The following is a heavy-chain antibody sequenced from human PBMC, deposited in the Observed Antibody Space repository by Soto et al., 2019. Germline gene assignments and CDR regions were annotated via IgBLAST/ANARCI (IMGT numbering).Heavy chain of an antibody. Sequence: QLQLQESGPGLVKPSETLSLTCTVSFGSISSSSYYWGWIRQPPGKGLEWIGSIYYSGSTSYNPSLKRRVAIPVDASKSQFSLKLSSVTAADPAVYYCARQVERYYNYLDVWGKGTTVTVSS. CDR2: IYYSGST. V-gene: IGHV4-39*01. J-gene: IGHJ6*03. CDR1: FGSISSSSYY. D-gene: IGHD1-1*01. CDR3: ARQVERYYNYLDV.